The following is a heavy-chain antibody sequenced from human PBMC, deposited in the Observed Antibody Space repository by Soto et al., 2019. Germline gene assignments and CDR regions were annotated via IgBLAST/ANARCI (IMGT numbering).Heavy chain of an antibody. CDR2: ISHSGST. V-gene: IGHV4-30-4*01. Sequence: SETLSLTCTVSGGSISSGDYYWSWIRQPPGKGLEWIGYISHSGSTYYNPSLKSRVIISVDTSKNQFSLSLTSVTAADTAVYYCAREYTYGSNFFDCWGQGALVTVSS. CDR1: GGSISSGDYY. CDR3: AREYTYGSNFFDC. D-gene: IGHD2-2*02. J-gene: IGHJ4*02.